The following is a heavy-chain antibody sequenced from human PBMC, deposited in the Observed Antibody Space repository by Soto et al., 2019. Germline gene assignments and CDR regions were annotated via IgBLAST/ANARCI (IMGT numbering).Heavy chain of an antibody. V-gene: IGHV3-11*05. J-gene: IGHJ4*02. Sequence: PGGSLRLSCAASGFTFSDFYMSWIRQAPGKGLEWVSHISSGSTYINYVDSVKGRFTLSRDNAKNSLYLQMNSLRAEDTAVYYCARDSVTRGFDYWGQGTLVTVSS. CDR2: ISSGSTYI. CDR1: GFTFSDFY. CDR3: ARDSVTRGFDY. D-gene: IGHD2-2*01.